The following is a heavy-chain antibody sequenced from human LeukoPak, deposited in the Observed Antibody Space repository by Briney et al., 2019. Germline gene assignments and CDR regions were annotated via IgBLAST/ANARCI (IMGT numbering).Heavy chain of an antibody. D-gene: IGHD3-3*01. CDR3: ARDQYFDFWSSTATPHSSDY. Sequence: SETLSLTCTVTSGSISGHYWSWIRQPAGKEMQWIGRIYTSGATNYNPSLKSRVTMSIDTSKKEFTLKLTSVTAADTAVYYCARDQYFDFWSSTATPHSSDYWGQGTLVTVSS. J-gene: IGHJ4*02. CDR1: SGSISGHY. V-gene: IGHV4-4*07. CDR2: IYTSGAT.